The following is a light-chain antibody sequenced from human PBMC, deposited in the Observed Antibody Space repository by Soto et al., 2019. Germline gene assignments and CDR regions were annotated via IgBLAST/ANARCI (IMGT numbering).Light chain of an antibody. CDR1: NSDVGAYNF. V-gene: IGLV2-14*01. CDR2: EVD. Sequence: QSVLTQPASVSGSPGQSITISCTGTNSDVGAYNFVSWYQQHPGKVPQLIIYEVDNRPSGVSNRFSASKSGNTASLTISGLQAEDEADYYCSSYTTSSTSVFGTGTKLTVL. J-gene: IGLJ1*01. CDR3: SSYTTSSTSV.